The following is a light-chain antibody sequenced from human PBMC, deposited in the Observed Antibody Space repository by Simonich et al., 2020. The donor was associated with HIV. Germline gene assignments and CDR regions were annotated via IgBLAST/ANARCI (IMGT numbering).Light chain of an antibody. Sequence: EIVMTQSPATLSVSPGERATLSCWASQSVSSNLAWYQQKPGQAPRLLIYGASTRATGIPAMFSGSGSGTEFTLTISSLQSEDFAVYYCQQYNDWPETFGQGTKVEIK. CDR2: GAS. CDR1: QSVSSN. V-gene: IGKV3-15*01. J-gene: IGKJ1*01. CDR3: QQYNDWPET.